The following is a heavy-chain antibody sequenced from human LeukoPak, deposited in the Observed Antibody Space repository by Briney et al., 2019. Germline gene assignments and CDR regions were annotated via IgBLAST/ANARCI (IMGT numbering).Heavy chain of an antibody. J-gene: IGHJ5*02. CDR3: ARIGYCSSTSCYTIADP. Sequence: PGGSLRLSCAASGFTFSSYWMSWVRQPPGKGLEWIGEINHSGSTNYNPSLKSRVTISVDTSKNQFSLKLSSVTAADTAVYYCARIGYCSSTSCYTIADPWGQGTLVTVSS. CDR1: GFTFSSYW. V-gene: IGHV4-34*08. D-gene: IGHD2-2*02. CDR2: INHSGST.